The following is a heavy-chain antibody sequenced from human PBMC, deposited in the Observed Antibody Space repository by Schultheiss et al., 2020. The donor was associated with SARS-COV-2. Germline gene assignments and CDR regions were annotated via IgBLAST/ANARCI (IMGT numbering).Heavy chain of an antibody. V-gene: IGHV3-15*01. D-gene: IGHD2-2*01. CDR1: GFTFSNAW. CDR2: IKSKTDGGTT. Sequence: GGSLRLSCAASGFTFSNAWMSWVRQAPGKGLEWVGRIKSKTDGGTTDYAAPVKGRFTISRDDSKNTLYLQMNSLRAEDTAVYYCAKDLVVVPAADVGVDYWGQGTLVTVSS. J-gene: IGHJ4*02. CDR3: AKDLVVVPAADVGVDY.